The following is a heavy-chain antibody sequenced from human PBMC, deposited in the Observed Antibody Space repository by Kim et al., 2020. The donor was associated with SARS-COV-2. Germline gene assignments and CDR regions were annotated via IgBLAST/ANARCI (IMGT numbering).Heavy chain of an antibody. Sequence: SETLSLTCTVSGVAVSSGGFYWSWIRQPPGRGLECIGYIYYSGSTNYNPSLRSRVTISVDTSKNHFSLKLYSVTAADTAVYYCARIDMATVPYFDYWGQGTLVTVSS. CDR3: ARIDMATVPYFDY. CDR1: GVAVSSGGFY. V-gene: IGHV4-61*03. J-gene: IGHJ4*02. D-gene: IGHD4-4*01. CDR2: IYYSGST.